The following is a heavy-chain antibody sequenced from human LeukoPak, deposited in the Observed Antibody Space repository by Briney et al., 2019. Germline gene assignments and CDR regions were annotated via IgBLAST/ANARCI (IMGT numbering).Heavy chain of an antibody. CDR2: INSDGSEG. CDR1: GFTFSGFW. Sequence: GGSLRLSCAVSGFTFSGFWMSWSRQAPGKGLEWVASINSDGSEGYYADVVKGRFTISRDNARNILYLQMNSLRAEDTAVYYCARVYDVLTGGFDHWGQGALVTVSS. J-gene: IGHJ4*02. D-gene: IGHD3-9*01. CDR3: ARVYDVLTGGFDH. V-gene: IGHV3-7*01.